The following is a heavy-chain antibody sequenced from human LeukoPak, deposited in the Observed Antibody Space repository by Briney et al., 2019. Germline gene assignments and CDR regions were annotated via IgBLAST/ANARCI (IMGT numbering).Heavy chain of an antibody. CDR2: IYYSGST. CDR1: GGSISSSSYY. CDR3: ARTHVDRAMVTLQLYNFDY. D-gene: IGHD5-18*01. J-gene: IGHJ4*02. V-gene: IGHV4-39*01. Sequence: KASETLSLTCTVSGGSISSSSYYWGWIRQPPGKGLEWIGSIYYSGSTYYNPSIKSRVTISVDTSKNQFSLKLSSVTAADTAVYYCARTHVDRAMVTLQLYNFDYWGQGTLVTVSS.